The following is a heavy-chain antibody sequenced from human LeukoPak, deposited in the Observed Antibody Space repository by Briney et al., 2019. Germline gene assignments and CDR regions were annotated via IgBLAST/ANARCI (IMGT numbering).Heavy chain of an antibody. Sequence: SETLSLTCSVSGGSISSYYWSWTRQPPGKGLEWIAYIYDSGTTNYNPSLRSRVTISVDTSKNQFSLKMRSVTAADTAVYYCARVRGYYDSSGYDYWGQGTLVTVSS. CDR3: ARVRGYYDSSGYDY. CDR1: GGSISSYY. V-gene: IGHV4-59*01. CDR2: IYDSGTT. D-gene: IGHD3-22*01. J-gene: IGHJ4*02.